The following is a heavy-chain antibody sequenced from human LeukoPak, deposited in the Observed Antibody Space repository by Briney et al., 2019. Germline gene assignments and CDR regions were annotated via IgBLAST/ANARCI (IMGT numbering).Heavy chain of an antibody. CDR3: ARGYCSSNTCYIAFDI. CDR2: ISSSGTTI. Sequence: GGSLRLSCAASRFTLTGYWMNWVRQAPGKGLEWVSYISSSGTTIYYADSVKGRFTISRDNPKNSLYLQTNSLRAEDTAVYYCARGYCSSNTCYIAFDIWGQGTMVTVSS. CDR1: RFTLTGYW. V-gene: IGHV3-48*01. D-gene: IGHD2-2*02. J-gene: IGHJ3*02.